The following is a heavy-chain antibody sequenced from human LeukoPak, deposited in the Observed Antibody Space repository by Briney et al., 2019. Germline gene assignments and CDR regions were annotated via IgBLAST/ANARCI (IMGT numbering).Heavy chain of an antibody. CDR1: GGSISSGGYS. CDR2: IYHSGST. Sequence: MPSETLSLTCAVSGGSISSGGYSWSWIRQPPGKGLEWIGYIYHSGSTYYNPSLKSRVTISVDRSKNQFSLKLSSVTAADTAVYYCARDRDYRGFDPWGQGTLVTVSS. J-gene: IGHJ5*02. CDR3: ARDRDYRGFDP. V-gene: IGHV4-30-2*01. D-gene: IGHD4-11*01.